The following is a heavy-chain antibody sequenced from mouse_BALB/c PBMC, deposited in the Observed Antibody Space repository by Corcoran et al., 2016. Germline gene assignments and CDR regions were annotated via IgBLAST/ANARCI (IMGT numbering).Heavy chain of an antibody. J-gene: IGHJ3*01. CDR1: GFSLSTSGMG. V-gene: IGHV8-8*01. CDR3: ARIRGYDGYYVPLAY. D-gene: IGHD2-3*01. CDR2: IWWNDDK. Sequence: QVTLKESGPGILQPSQTLSLTCSFSGFSLSTSGMGVGWIRQPSGKGLEWLAHIWWNDDKRYNPALKSRLTISKDTSSNQVFLKIASVDTADTATYYCARIRGYDGYYVPLAYWGQGTLVIVSP.